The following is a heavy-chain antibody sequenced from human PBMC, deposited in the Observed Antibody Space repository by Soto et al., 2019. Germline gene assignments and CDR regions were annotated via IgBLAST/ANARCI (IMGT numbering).Heavy chain of an antibody. CDR3: ARGWRFDP. CDR1: GGSFSGYQ. Sequence: ASETLSLTCGVYGGSFSGYQWNWIRQSPGQGLEWIGEINHSGTTKYNPSLESRINLSVDTSKKQFSLKMFSVTAADTAIYYCARGWRFDPWGQGTQVTVS. CDR2: INHSGTT. J-gene: IGHJ5*02. D-gene: IGHD1-1*01. V-gene: IGHV4-34*01.